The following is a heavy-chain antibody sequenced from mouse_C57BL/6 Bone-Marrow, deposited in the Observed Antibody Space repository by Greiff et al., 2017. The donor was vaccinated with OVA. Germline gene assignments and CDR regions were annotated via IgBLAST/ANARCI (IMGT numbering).Heavy chain of an antibody. CDR2: IYPVSGET. CDR1: GYTFTDHI. CDR3: ALITTVVGAMDY. Sequence: VQRVESGAELASPGASVTLSCKASGYTFTDHIMNWVKKRPGQGLEWIGRIYPVSGETNYNQKFMGKATFSVDRSSSSVYMVLNSLTSEDPAVYYCALITTVVGAMDYWGQGTSVTVSS. J-gene: IGHJ4*01. D-gene: IGHD1-1*01. V-gene: IGHV1-11*01.